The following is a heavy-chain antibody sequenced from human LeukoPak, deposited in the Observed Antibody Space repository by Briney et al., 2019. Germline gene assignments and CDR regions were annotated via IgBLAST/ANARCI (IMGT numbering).Heavy chain of an antibody. J-gene: IGHJ4*02. CDR2: ISSRSSYI. CDR1: GFTFSSYS. CDR3: AKADIVVVPAANFDY. Sequence: GGSLRLSCAASGFTFSSYSMNWVRQAPGKGLEWVSSISSRSSYIYYADSVKGRFTISRDNSKNTLYLQMNSLRAEDTAVYYCAKADIVVVPAANFDYWGQGTLVTVSS. D-gene: IGHD2-2*01. V-gene: IGHV3-21*04.